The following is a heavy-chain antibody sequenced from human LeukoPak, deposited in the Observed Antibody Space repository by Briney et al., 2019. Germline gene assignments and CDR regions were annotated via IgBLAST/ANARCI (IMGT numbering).Heavy chain of an antibody. CDR2: IYHSGST. CDR3: ARYPPLDAFDI. Sequence: KPSETLSLTCTVSGGSISSYYWSWIRQPPGKGLEWIGYIYHSGSTYYNPSLKSRVTISVDRSKNQFSLKLSSVTAADTAVYYCARYPPLDAFDIWGQGTMVTVSS. V-gene: IGHV4-59*12. CDR1: GGSISSYY. J-gene: IGHJ3*02.